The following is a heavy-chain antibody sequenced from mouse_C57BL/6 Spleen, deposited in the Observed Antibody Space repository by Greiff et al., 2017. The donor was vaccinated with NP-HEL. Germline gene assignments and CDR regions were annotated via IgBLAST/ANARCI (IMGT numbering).Heavy chain of an antibody. J-gene: IGHJ4*01. Sequence: EVQLQQSGPELVKPGASVKISCKASGYTFTDYYMNWVKQSHGKSLEWIGYINPNNGGTSSNQKFKGKATLTADNSSSTAYMELRSLPSEDSYVCYCASEYYGSAYAMGDWGQGASVTVS. CDR2: INPNNGGT. CDR3: ASEYYGSAYAMGD. CDR1: GYTFTDYY. D-gene: IGHD1-1*01. V-gene: IGHV1-26*01.